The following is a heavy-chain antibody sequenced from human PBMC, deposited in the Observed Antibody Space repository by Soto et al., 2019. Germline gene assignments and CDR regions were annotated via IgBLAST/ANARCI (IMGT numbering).Heavy chain of an antibody. CDR1: EFPFSNYA. J-gene: IGHJ4*02. Sequence: GVSVRLSCAASEFPFSNYAMSWVRQAPGKCLEWVSSISDNGGTTYYADSVKGRFTISRDNSKNTLYLQMNSLRAEDTAVYNCAKGPQQLIVYFDYWGQETQLTVSS. V-gene: IGHV3-23*01. D-gene: IGHD6-13*01. CDR3: AKGPQQLIVYFDY. CDR2: ISDNGGTT.